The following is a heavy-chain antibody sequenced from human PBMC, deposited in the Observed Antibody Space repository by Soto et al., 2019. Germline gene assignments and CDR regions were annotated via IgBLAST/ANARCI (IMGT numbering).Heavy chain of an antibody. Sequence: GGSLRLSCAASGFTFSSYWMHWVRQAPGKGLVWVSRINSDGSSTSYADSVKGRFTISRDNAKNTLYLQMNSLRAEDTAVYYCAREYERPTYYYGSGSYPSFNYYYYYGMDVWGQGTTVTVSS. D-gene: IGHD3-10*01. CDR2: INSDGSST. V-gene: IGHV3-74*01. CDR1: GFTFSSYW. CDR3: AREYERPTYYYGSGSYPSFNYYYYYGMDV. J-gene: IGHJ6*02.